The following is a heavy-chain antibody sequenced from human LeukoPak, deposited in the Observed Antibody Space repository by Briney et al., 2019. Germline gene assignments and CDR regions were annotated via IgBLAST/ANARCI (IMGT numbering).Heavy chain of an antibody. CDR3: ARAIRYGSESYYTPTNWFDP. D-gene: IGHD3-10*01. V-gene: IGHV3-48*03. CDR1: GFTFSSYE. Sequence: QTGGSLRLSCAASGFTFSSYEMNWVRQAPGKGLEWVSYISSSGSTIYYADSVKGRFTISRDNAKNSLYLQMNSLRAEDTAVYYCARAIRYGSESYYTPTNWFDPWGQGTLVTVSS. J-gene: IGHJ5*02. CDR2: ISSSGSTI.